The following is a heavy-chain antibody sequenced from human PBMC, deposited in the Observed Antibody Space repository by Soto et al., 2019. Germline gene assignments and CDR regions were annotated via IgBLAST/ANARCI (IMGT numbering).Heavy chain of an antibody. J-gene: IGHJ6*03. CDR2: IYPGDSDT. Sequence: EVQLVQSGAEVKKPGESLKISCKGSGYSFTSYWIGWVRQMPGKGLEWMGIIYPGDSDTRYSPSFQGQVTISADKSISTAYLQWSSLKASDTAMYYCARSALVGRPPLNYYYYYYMDVWGKGTTVTVSS. CDR3: ARSALVGRPPLNYYYYYYMDV. D-gene: IGHD1-26*01. V-gene: IGHV5-51*03. CDR1: GYSFTSYW.